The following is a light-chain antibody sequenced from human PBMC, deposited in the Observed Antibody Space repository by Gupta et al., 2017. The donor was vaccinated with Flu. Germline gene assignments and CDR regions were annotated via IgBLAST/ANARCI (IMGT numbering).Light chain of an antibody. Sequence: CRSSRSLVFSDGNTYLNWFHQRPGQSPRRLIYKVSNRDSGVPDRFSGSGSGTDFTLKISRVEAEDVGVYYCMQATYWPSYAFGQGTKLEIK. J-gene: IGKJ2*01. V-gene: IGKV2-30*01. CDR3: MQATYWPSYA. CDR1: RSLVFSDGNTY. CDR2: KVS.